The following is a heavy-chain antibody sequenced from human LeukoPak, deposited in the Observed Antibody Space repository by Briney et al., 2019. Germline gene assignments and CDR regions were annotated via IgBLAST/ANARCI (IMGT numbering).Heavy chain of an antibody. V-gene: IGHV4-34*01. CDR1: GGSFSGYY. CDR3: ARDRRSIIAARPRNWFDP. J-gene: IGHJ5*02. D-gene: IGHD6-6*01. CDR2: INHSGST. Sequence: SETLSLTCAVYGGSFSGYYWSWIRQPPGKGLEWIGEINHSGSTNYNPSLKSRVTISVDTSKNQFSLKLSSVIAADTAVYYCARDRRSIIAARPRNWFDPWGQGTLVTVSS.